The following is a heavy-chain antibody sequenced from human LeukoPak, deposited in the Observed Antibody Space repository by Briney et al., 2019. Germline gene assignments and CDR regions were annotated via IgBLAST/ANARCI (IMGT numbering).Heavy chain of an antibody. Sequence: GGSLRLSCAASGFTFSTYSMNWVRQAPGKGLEWVSSISSSSSYIYYADSVKGRFTISRDNAKNSLYLQMNSLRAEDTAVYYCAREGRLEPPAFDIWGQGTMVTVSS. V-gene: IGHV3-21*01. CDR3: AREGRLEPPAFDI. D-gene: IGHD1-1*01. J-gene: IGHJ3*02. CDR1: GFTFSTYS. CDR2: ISSSSSYI.